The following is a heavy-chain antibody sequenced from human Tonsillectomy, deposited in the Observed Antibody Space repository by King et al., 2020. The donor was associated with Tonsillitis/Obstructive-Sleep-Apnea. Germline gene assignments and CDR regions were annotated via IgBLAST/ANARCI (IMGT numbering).Heavy chain of an antibody. J-gene: IGHJ4*02. V-gene: IGHV4-34*01. CDR1: GGSFSGYY. Sequence: VQLQQWGAGLLKPSETLSLTCAVYGGSFSGYYWSWIRQPPGKGLEWIGEINHSGSTNYNPSLKSRVTISVDTSKNQFSLKLSSVTAADTAVYYCARVLYYYDSSGYYVDRYYFDYWGQGTLVTVSS. CDR3: ARVLYYYDSSGYYVDRYYFDY. D-gene: IGHD3-22*01. CDR2: INHSGST.